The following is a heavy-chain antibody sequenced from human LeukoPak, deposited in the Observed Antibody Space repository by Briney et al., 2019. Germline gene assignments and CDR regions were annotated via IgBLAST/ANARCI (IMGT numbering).Heavy chain of an antibody. CDR2: IYTSGST. J-gene: IGHJ3*02. CDR1: GGSISSYY. CDR3: ARGQYHYDSSGQDAFDI. D-gene: IGHD3-22*01. Sequence: PSETLSLTCTVSGGSISSYYWSWIRQPAGKGLEWIGRIYTSGSTNYSPSLKSRVTMSVDTSKNQFSLKLSSVTAADTAVYYCARGQYHYDSSGQDAFDIWGQGTMVTVSS. V-gene: IGHV4-4*07.